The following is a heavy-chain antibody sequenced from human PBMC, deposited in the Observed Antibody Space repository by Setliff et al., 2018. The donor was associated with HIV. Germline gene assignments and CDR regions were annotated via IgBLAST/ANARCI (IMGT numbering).Heavy chain of an antibody. CDR3: ARGLSFYDPGGFDY. V-gene: IGHV4-34*01. CDR2: INHSGST. Sequence: ASETLSLTCAVYGGSFNGYYWSWIRQPPGKGLEWIGEINHSGSTNYNPSLKSRVTISVDTSKNQFSLKLSSVTAADTAVYYCARGLSFYDPGGFDYWGQGTLVTVSS. D-gene: IGHD3-22*01. J-gene: IGHJ4*02. CDR1: GGSFNGYY.